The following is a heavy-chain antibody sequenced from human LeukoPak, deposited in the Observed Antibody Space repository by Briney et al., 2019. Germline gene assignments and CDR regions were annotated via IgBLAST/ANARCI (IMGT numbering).Heavy chain of an antibody. CDR1: GFTFSAYS. V-gene: IGHV3-48*01. CDR2: IGISSGNS. Sequence: GGSLRLSCAASGFTFSAYSMNWVRQAPGKGLEWISYIGISSGNSKYADSVKGRFTISGDKAKNSLYLQMNSLRVEDTAVYYCARDYKYAFDNWGQGTLVTVSS. D-gene: IGHD5-24*01. J-gene: IGHJ4*02. CDR3: ARDYKYAFDN.